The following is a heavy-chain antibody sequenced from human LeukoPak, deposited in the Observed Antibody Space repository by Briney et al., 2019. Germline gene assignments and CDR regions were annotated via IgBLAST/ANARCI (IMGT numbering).Heavy chain of an antibody. D-gene: IGHD1-14*01. J-gene: IGHJ5*02. CDR3: ARVPKLLNHNWFDP. Sequence: PSETLSLTCAVYGGSFSGYYWSWIRQPPGKGLEWIGEINHSGSTNYNPSLKSRVTISVDTSKNQFSLKLCSVTAADTAVYYCARVPKLLNHNWFDPWGQGTLVTVSS. CDR1: GGSFSGYY. V-gene: IGHV4-34*01. CDR2: INHSGST.